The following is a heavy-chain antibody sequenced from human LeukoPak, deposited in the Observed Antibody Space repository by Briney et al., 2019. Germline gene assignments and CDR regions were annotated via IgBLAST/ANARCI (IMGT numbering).Heavy chain of an antibody. J-gene: IGHJ4*02. V-gene: IGHV3-11*01. D-gene: IGHD2-15*01. CDR2: ISGGGFAI. Sequence: PGGSLRLSCGASGFTFSNYWMSWVRQAPGKGLEWVSYISGGGFAIYYADSVKGRFTISRDNAKNSLYLQMNSLRAEDTAVYYCASADIGWNPAHYWGQGTLVIVSS. CDR1: GFTFSNYW. CDR3: ASADIGWNPAHY.